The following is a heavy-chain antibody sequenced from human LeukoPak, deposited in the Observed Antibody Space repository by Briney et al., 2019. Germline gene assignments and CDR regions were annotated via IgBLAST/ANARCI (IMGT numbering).Heavy chain of an antibody. Sequence: GGSLRLSCAASGFTVSSNYMSWVRQAPGKGLEWVSVIYSGGGTYYADSVKGRFTISRDNSKNTLYLQMNSLRAEDTAVYYCARVGSSYAFDYWGQGTLVTVSS. J-gene: IGHJ4*02. CDR2: IYSGGGT. CDR3: ARVGSSYAFDY. V-gene: IGHV3-66*01. CDR1: GFTVSSNY. D-gene: IGHD3-10*01.